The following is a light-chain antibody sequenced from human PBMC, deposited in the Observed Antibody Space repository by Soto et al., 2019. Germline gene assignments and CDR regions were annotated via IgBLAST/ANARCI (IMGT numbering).Light chain of an antibody. Sequence: QSVLTQPPSVSGAPGQRVTISCTGNSSNIGAGHDVHWYQKLPGTGPKLLIFGNTNRPSGVPDRFSGSKSGTSASLAITGLQAEDEADYHCQSYDTSLIMSFGGGTNLTVL. CDR2: GNT. V-gene: IGLV1-40*01. J-gene: IGLJ2*01. CDR3: QSYDTSLIMS. CDR1: SSNIGAGHD.